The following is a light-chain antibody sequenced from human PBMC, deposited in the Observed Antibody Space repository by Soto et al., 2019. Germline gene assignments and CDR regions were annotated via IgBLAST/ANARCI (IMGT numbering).Light chain of an antibody. CDR2: KVS. J-gene: IGKJ2*01. CDR1: QSLVYSDGNTY. V-gene: IGKV2D-30*01. Sequence: DVVMTQSPLSLPVTLGQPASISCRSSQSLVYSDGNTYLNWYQQRPGHSPRRLIYKVSNWDSGVTDRFSGSGSGTDFTLIISSVEAEDVGVYYCLQATRRPYTFGQGTKLEIK. CDR3: LQATRRPYT.